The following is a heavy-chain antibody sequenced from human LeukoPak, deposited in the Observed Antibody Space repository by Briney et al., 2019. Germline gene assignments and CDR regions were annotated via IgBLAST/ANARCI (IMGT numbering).Heavy chain of an antibody. CDR3: ARDLSYYDSSGYGY. CDR2: ISGSGGST. CDR1: GFTFSSYA. Sequence: GGSLRLSCAASGFTFSSYAMSWVRQAPGKGLEWVSAISGSGGSTYYADSVKGRFTISRDNSKNTLYLQMNSLRAEDTAVYYCARDLSYYDSSGYGYWGQGTLVTVSS. D-gene: IGHD3-22*01. J-gene: IGHJ4*02. V-gene: IGHV3-23*01.